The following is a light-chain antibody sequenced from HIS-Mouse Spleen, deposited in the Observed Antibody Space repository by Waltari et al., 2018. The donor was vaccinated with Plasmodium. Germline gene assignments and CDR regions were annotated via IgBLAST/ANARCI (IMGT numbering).Light chain of an antibody. CDR1: ALPKKY. Sequence: SYELTQPPSVSVSPGQPARITCSGDALPKKYAYWYPQKSGQPPVLVIYEDSKRPSGIPERFSGSSSGTMATLTISGAQVEDEADYYCYSTDSSGNHKVFGGGTKLTVL. CDR2: EDS. V-gene: IGLV3-10*01. J-gene: IGLJ3*02. CDR3: YSTDSSGNHKV.